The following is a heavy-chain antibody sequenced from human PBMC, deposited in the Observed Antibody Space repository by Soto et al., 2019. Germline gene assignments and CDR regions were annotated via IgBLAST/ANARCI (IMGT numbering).Heavy chain of an antibody. CDR3: ARDIITVIGGEIYYYFGMDV. V-gene: IGHV4-34*01. Sequence: SETLSLTCALNGGSFREYYWSWLRQPPGKGLQRSGEINQSGTTHYKPSLKRRINISIDTSKNQFTLNMTSVTAADTATYYCARDIITVIGGEIYYYFGMDVWGQGTTVTVSS. CDR2: INQSGTT. D-gene: IGHD3-10*01. J-gene: IGHJ6*02. CDR1: GGSFREYY.